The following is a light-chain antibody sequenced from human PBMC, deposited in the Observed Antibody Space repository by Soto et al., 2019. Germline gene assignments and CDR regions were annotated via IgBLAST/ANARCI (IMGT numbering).Light chain of an antibody. Sequence: IQLSQAPSTLSASGGDRAPLTCRASQGVRSYLAWFQQRPGKAPKLLIFGASTLQNGVPARFSGGGFGTEFTLTITILQPEDFTPYCCHQSYSHPRTFCEGT. V-gene: IGKV1-9*01. CDR1: QGVRSY. CDR2: GAS. CDR3: HQSYSHPRT. J-gene: IGKJ1*01.